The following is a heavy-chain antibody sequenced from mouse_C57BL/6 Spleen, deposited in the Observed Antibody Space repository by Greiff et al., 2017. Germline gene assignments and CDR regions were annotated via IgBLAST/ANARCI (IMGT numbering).Heavy chain of an antibody. Sequence: DVQLVESGGDLVKPGGSLKLSCAASGFTFSSYGMSWVRQTPDKRLEWVATISSGGSYTYYPASVKGRFTISRDNAKNTLYLQMSSLKSEDTAMYYCARHLIDGYRFDYWGQGTTLTVSS. D-gene: IGHD2-3*01. CDR3: ARHLIDGYRFDY. J-gene: IGHJ2*01. V-gene: IGHV5-6*01. CDR2: ISSGGSYT. CDR1: GFTFSSYG.